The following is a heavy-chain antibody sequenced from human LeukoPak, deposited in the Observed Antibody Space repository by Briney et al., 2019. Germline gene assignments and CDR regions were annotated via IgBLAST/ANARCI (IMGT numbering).Heavy chain of an antibody. Sequence: SETLSLTCAVYGGSFSGYYWSWIRQPPGKGLEWIGEINHSGSTNYNPSLKSRVTISVDTSKNQFSLKLSSVTAADTAVYYCARTSYYMDVWGKGTTVTISS. CDR3: ARTSYYMDV. CDR1: GGSFSGYY. V-gene: IGHV4-34*01. J-gene: IGHJ6*03. CDR2: INHSGST.